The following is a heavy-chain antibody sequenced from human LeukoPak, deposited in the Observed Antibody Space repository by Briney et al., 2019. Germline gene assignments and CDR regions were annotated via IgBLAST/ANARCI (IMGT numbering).Heavy chain of an antibody. J-gene: IGHJ4*02. CDR3: ARARSLGYCSSTSCSRAFDY. CDR1: GGSISSYY. CDR2: IYYSGST. Sequence: SETLSLTCTVSGGSISSYYWSWIRRPPGKGLEWIGYIYYSGSTNYNPSLKSRVTISVDTSKNQFSLKLSSVTAADTAVYYCARARSLGYCSSTSCSRAFDYWGQGTLVTVSS. D-gene: IGHD2-2*01. V-gene: IGHV4-59*01.